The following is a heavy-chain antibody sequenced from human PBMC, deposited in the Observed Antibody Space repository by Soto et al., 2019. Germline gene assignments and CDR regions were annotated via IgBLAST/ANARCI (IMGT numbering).Heavy chain of an antibody. CDR2: IYYSGST. D-gene: IGHD3-10*01. J-gene: IGHJ6*02. Sequence: SETLSLTCTVSGGSISSGGYYWSWIRQHPGKGLEWIGYIYYSGSTYYNPSLKSRVTISVDTSKNQFSLKLSSVTAADTAVYYCARGQVLLWFGEPSRNYYYGMDVWGQGTTVTVSS. CDR3: ARGQVLLWFGEPSRNYYYGMDV. CDR1: GGSISSGGYY. V-gene: IGHV4-31*03.